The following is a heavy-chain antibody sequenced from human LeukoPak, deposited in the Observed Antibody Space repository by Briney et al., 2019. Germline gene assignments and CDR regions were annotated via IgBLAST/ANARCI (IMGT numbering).Heavy chain of an antibody. Sequence: PGGSLRLSCAASGFTFTNHWLSWVRQAPGKGLEWVANIKQDGSERFYVGSVRGRFTVSRDNAKNSLYLQMNSLRADDTAVYYCARGAFISSNSWVDFWGQGTLVTVFS. D-gene: IGHD6-13*01. V-gene: IGHV3-7*05. CDR2: IKQDGSER. CDR1: GFTFTNHW. J-gene: IGHJ4*02. CDR3: ARGAFISSNSWVDF.